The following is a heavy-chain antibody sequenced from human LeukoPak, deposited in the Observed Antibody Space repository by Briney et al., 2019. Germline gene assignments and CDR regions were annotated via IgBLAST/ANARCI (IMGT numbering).Heavy chain of an antibody. CDR2: IYSCGST. D-gene: IGHD5-18*01. CDR3: ASTPAGGYSYGYGY. J-gene: IGHJ4*02. V-gene: IGHV3-53*01. CDR1: GFTVSSNY. Sequence: PGGSLRLSCAASGFTVSSNYMSWVPQAPGKGLEWVSVIYSCGSTYYVDSVKGRFTISRDNSKNTLYLQMNSLRAEDTAVYYCASTPAGGYSYGYGYWGQGTLVTVSS.